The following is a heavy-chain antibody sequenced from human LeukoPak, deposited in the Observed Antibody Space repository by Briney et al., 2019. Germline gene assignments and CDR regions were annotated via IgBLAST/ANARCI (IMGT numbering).Heavy chain of an antibody. CDR3: TTAARTAMPDY. CDR1: GFTFTNAW. Sequence: RGSLRLSCAPSGFTFTNAWMSCVRHAPGKGLGWVGRIKSKTDGGTTDYAAPVKGRFTNSKDDSKNTLYLQMNSLKTEDTAVYYCTTAARTAMPDYWGQGTLVTVSS. J-gene: IGHJ4*02. V-gene: IGHV3-15*01. CDR2: IKSKTDGGTT. D-gene: IGHD5-18*01.